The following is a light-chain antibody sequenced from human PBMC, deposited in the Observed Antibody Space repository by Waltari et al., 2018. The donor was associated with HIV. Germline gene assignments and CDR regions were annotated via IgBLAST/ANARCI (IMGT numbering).Light chain of an antibody. V-gene: IGLV2-14*01. J-gene: IGLJ1*01. Sequence: QSALTQPASVSGSPGQSITISCTGTNSDVGGYKYVSWYQQHPDKAPKLMIYEVNNRPSGVSSRFSGSKSGNTASLTISGLQAADEADYYCSSYTDSRPLYVFGTGTKVTVL. CDR1: NSDVGGYKY. CDR3: SSYTDSRPLYV. CDR2: EVN.